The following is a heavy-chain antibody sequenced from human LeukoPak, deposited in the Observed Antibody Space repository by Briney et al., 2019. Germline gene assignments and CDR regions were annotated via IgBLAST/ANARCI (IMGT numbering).Heavy chain of an antibody. D-gene: IGHD3-9*01. CDR2: IYYTGGT. V-gene: IGHV4-59*01. Sequence: PSETLSLTCTVSGGSMRTYYWSWIRQPPGKGLEWVGFIYYTGGTNYNPSLKRGLTISVVTSKSQFSLRLSSVPAAATAVYYCGREGIPYSPSPYYFDYWGQGNLVTVSS. CDR3: GREGIPYSPSPYYFDY. CDR1: GGSMRTYY. J-gene: IGHJ4*02.